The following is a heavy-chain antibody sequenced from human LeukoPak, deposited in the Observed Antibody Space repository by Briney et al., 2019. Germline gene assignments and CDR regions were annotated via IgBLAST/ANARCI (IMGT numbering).Heavy chain of an antibody. CDR1: GYTLTELS. CDR2: FDPEDGET. CDR3: ATRGTTGSHAFDI. Sequence: ASVRVSCKVSGYTLTELSMHWVRQAPGKGLEWMGGFDPEDGETIYAQKFQGRVTMTEDTSTDTAYMELSSLRSEDTAVYYCATRGTTGSHAFDIWGQGTMVTVSS. V-gene: IGHV1-24*01. J-gene: IGHJ3*02. D-gene: IGHD1-1*01.